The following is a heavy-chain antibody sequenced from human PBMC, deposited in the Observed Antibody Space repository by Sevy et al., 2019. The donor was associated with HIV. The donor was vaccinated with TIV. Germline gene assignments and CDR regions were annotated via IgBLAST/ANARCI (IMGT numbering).Heavy chain of an antibody. CDR1: GLSFSSNW. J-gene: IGHJ6*02. CDR3: VRDQGTHYYYAMDV. D-gene: IGHD3-10*01. Sequence: GGSLRLSCAASGLSFSSNWMHWVRQVPGKGLLWVARISSDGNSIIYAHSVEGRFTISRDNAKDMLYLQMNSLKADDTALYYCVRDQGTHYYYAMDVWGQGTMVTVSS. CDR2: ISSDGNSI. V-gene: IGHV3-74*01.